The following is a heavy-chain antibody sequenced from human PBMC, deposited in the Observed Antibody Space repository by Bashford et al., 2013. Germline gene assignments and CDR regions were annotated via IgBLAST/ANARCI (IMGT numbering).Heavy chain of an antibody. D-gene: IGHD3-16*01. CDR1: GGTFSSYA. J-gene: IGHJ3*01. V-gene: IGHV1-3*04. CDR2: INTGNGNT. CDR3: ARESNWGHAIDV. Sequence: ASVKVSCKASGGTFSSYAISWVRQAPGQRLEWMGWINTGNGNTKYSQKFQGRVTITRDTAASTAYMEVSSLRSEDTAVYYCARESNWGHAIDVWGQGTMVTVSS.